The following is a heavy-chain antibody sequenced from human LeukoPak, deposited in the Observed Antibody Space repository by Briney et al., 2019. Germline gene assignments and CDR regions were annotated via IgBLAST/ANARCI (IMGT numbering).Heavy chain of an antibody. CDR1: GFTFSSYW. CDR2: INIDGSST. D-gene: IGHD5-24*01. V-gene: IGHV3-74*01. CDR3: ARDRDGPDY. Sequence: GGSLRLARAASGFTFSSYWMHWVRRAPGKGLVWVSRINIDGSSTSHAASVKGRFTISRDNAKNTVYLEMNSLRAEDTAVYYCARDRDGPDYWGQGTLVTVSS. J-gene: IGHJ4*02.